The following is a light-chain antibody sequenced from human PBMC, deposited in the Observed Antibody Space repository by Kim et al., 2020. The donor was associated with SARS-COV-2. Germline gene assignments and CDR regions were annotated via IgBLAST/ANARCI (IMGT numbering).Light chain of an antibody. CDR1: SGGIDDNY. J-gene: IGLJ2*01. Sequence: GKAVTIPCTRSSGGIDDNYVQWCQQRPGGVPATVIYEDDQRPSGVSDRFSGSIDNSSNSASPTISGLRTEDEADYYCQSYNRDNVIFGGGTQLTVL. CDR3: QSYNRDNVI. V-gene: IGLV6-57*03. CDR2: EDD.